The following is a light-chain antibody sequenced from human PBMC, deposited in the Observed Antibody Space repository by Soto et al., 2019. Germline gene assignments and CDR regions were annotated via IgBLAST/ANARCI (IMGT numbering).Light chain of an antibody. V-gene: IGKV3-11*01. Sequence: EMVLTQSPATRFLSPGERATLSCRASQSVSSYLAWYQQKLGQAPRPLIYDASNRATGIPARFSGSGSGTYFTLTISSLEPEDFAVYYCQQRSNWPLLFTFGPGTKVDIK. J-gene: IGKJ3*01. CDR1: QSVSSY. CDR2: DAS. CDR3: QQRSNWPLLFT.